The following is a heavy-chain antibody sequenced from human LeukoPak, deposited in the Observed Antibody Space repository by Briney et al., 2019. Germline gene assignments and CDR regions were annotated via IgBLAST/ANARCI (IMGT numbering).Heavy chain of an antibody. CDR3: ARQDYGSGSYPFDY. D-gene: IGHD3-10*01. J-gene: IGHJ4*02. CDR2: FYYSGSM. CDR1: GGSISSSNYY. V-gene: IGHV4-39*01. Sequence: SETLSLTCTVSGGSISSSNYYWGWIRQPPGEGLEWIGTFYYSGSMYYNPSLKSRVTISVDTSKNQLSLKLSSVTAADTAVCYCARQDYGSGSYPFDYWGQGTLVTVSS.